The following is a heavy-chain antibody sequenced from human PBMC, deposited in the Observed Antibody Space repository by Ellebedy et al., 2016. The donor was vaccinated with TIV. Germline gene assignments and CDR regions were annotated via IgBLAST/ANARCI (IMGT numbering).Heavy chain of an antibody. CDR1: GGSISSYY. V-gene: IGHV4-59*12. CDR3: ARAEGYSGYDSTNWFDP. J-gene: IGHJ5*02. D-gene: IGHD5-12*01. CDR2: IYYSGST. Sequence: SETLSLTCTVSGGSISSYYWSWIRQPPGKGLEWIGYIYYSGSTNYNPSLKSRVTISVDTSKNQFSLKLSSVTAADTAVYYCARAEGYSGYDSTNWFDPWGQGTLVTVSS.